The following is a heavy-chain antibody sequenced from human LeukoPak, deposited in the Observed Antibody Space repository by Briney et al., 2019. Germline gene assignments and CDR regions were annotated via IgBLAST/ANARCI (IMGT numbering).Heavy chain of an antibody. CDR1: GYSISSGYY. J-gene: IGHJ3*02. CDR3: ARDCSSTSCYGEDAFDI. D-gene: IGHD2-2*01. CDR2: VYHSGST. Sequence: PSETLSLTCTVSGYSISSGYYWGWIRQPPGKGLEWIGSVYHSGSTNYNPSLKSRVTISVDKSKNQFSLKLSSVTAADTAVYYCARDCSSTSCYGEDAFDIWGQGTMVTVSS. V-gene: IGHV4-38-2*02.